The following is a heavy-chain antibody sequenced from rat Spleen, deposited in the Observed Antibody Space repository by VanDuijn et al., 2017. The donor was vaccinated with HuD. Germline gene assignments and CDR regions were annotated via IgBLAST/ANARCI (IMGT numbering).Heavy chain of an antibody. D-gene: IGHD4-3*01. CDR1: GISFTDYS. CDR2: MWRSGST. Sequence: EVQLKESGPGLVQPSQTLSLTCTVSGISFTDYSVHWVRQPPGKGLEWMGVMWRSGSTEYNSSLKSRLSISRDTSKSQLFLKMNSLKTEDTGVYYCARDGVFNWFAYWGQGTLVTVSS. J-gene: IGHJ3*01. CDR3: ARDGVFNWFAY. V-gene: IGHV2S63*01.